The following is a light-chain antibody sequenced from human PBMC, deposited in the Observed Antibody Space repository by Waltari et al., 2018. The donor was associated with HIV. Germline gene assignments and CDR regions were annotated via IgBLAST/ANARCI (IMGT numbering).Light chain of an antibody. CDR1: RTVLSESDNRNY. CDR3: QQYFTVRPT. CDR2: WAS. J-gene: IGKJ4*01. V-gene: IGKV4-1*01. Sequence: DIVMTQSPESLTVSLGARATINCRASRTVLSESDNRNYLAWFQQNPGKSPKLLICWASNRQSGVPNRFSASGSGTNFSLTISSLQAEDVALYYCQQYFTVRPTFGGGTKVEI.